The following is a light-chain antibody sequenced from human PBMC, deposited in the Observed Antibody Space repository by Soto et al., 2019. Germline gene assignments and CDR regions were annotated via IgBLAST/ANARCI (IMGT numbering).Light chain of an antibody. V-gene: IGLV2-14*03. CDR1: SSDVGGYNY. Sequence: QSALTQPASVSGSPGQSINISSTGTSSDVGGYNYVSWYQHHPGKAPKLIIYDVSNRPSEVSNPFSGSKSGNTASLTISGLQPEDEADYYCSSYTTSNTRQVVFGTGTKLTVL. CDR3: SSYTTSNTRQVV. CDR2: DVS. J-gene: IGLJ1*01.